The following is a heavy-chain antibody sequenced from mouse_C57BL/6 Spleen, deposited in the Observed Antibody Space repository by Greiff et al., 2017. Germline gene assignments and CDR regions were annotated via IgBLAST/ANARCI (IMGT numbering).Heavy chain of an antibody. CDR2: IWSGGST. V-gene: IGHV2-2*01. D-gene: IGHD4-1*01. CDR3: ARVLNWDWYCDV. J-gene: IGHJ1*03. Sequence: QVQLKESVPGLVQPSPSLSITCTVSGFSLTSYGVHWVRQSPGQGLEWLGVIWSGGSTDYNAAFISRLSSSKDNSKSQVFFKMTSLQADDTAIYYCARVLNWDWYCDVWGTGTTVTVSA. CDR1: GFSLTSYG.